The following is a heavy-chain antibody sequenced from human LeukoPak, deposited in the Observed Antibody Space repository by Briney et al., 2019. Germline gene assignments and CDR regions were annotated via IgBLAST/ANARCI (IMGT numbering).Heavy chain of an antibody. J-gene: IGHJ3*01. CDR3: ARLIGAVGAQGGDFDV. CDR1: GGSISSSSYS. CDR2: IYHSGST. Sequence: SETLSLTCTVSGGSISSSSYSWGWIRQPPGKGLEWIGSIYHSGSTHYNPSLRSRVTISVDTSTNQFSLKMSSVTAADTAVFYCARLIGAVGAQGGDFDVWGQGTMDTVSS. V-gene: IGHV4-39*01. D-gene: IGHD1-26*01.